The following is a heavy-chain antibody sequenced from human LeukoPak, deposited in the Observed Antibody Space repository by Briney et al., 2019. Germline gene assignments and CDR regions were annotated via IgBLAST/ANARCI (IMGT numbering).Heavy chain of an antibody. CDR2: INHSGST. CDR1: GESFSGYY. Sequence: PSETLSLTCAVYGESFSGYYWSWIRQPPGKGLEWIGEINHSGSTNYNPSLKSRVTISVDTSKNQFSLKLSSVTAADTAVYYCARGMFVVVPAAMDYYYYYMDVWGKGTTVTVSS. D-gene: IGHD2-2*01. J-gene: IGHJ6*03. V-gene: IGHV4-34*01. CDR3: ARGMFVVVPAAMDYYYYYMDV.